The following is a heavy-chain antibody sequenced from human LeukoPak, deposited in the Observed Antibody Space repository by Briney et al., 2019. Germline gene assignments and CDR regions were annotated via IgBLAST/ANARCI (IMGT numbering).Heavy chain of an antibody. Sequence: GGSLRLSCAASGFTFSSYSMNWVRQAPGKGLEWVSSISSSSSYIYYADSVKGRFTISRDSAKNSLYLQMNSLRAEDTAVYYCARDPSGYAPSDQGDAFDIWGQGTMVTVSS. CDR1: GFTFSSYS. CDR2: ISSSSSYI. V-gene: IGHV3-21*01. D-gene: IGHD5-12*01. J-gene: IGHJ3*02. CDR3: ARDPSGYAPSDQGDAFDI.